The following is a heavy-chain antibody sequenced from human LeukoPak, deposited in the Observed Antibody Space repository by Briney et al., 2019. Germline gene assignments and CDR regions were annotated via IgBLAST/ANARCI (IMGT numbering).Heavy chain of an antibody. V-gene: IGHV4-59*01. CDR2: IYYTGST. Sequence: NPSETLSLTCTVSGGSITNYYWSWIRQPPGKGLEWIGYIYYTGSTNYNPSLRSRVTISVDTSKNQLSLKLTSVTPADTAVYAGKAAAGIPPLYNWFDPWGQGTLVTVSA. CDR3: KAAAGIPPLYNWFDP. CDR1: GGSITNYY. D-gene: IGHD6-13*01. J-gene: IGHJ5*02.